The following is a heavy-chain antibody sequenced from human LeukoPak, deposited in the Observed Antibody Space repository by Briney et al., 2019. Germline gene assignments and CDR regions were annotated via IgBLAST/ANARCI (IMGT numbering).Heavy chain of an antibody. V-gene: IGHV4-38-2*01. D-gene: IGHD3-3*01. CDR2: IYHSGST. CDR1: GYSISSGYY. CDR3: ANQRENYDFWSGYLDYYYMDV. Sequence: PSETLSLTCAVSGYSISSGYYWGWIRQPPGKGLEWIGSIYHSGSTYYNPSLKSRVTISVDTSKNQFSLKLSSVTAADTAVYYCANQRENYDFWSGYLDYYYMDVWGKGTTVTVSS. J-gene: IGHJ6*03.